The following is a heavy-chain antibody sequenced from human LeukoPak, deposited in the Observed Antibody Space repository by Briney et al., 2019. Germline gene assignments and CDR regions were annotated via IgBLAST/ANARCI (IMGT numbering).Heavy chain of an antibody. V-gene: IGHV3-7*01. J-gene: IGHJ4*02. Sequence: PGGSLRLSCVGSGITISRYWMTWVRQAPGKGREWVANIKEDGSEKYYVDSVKGRFTISRDNAKNSVYLQMNSLRAEDTAVYYCAREGSGYFDYWGQGHLVTVSS. CDR1: GITISRYW. CDR2: IKEDGSEK. D-gene: IGHD3-10*01. CDR3: AREGSGYFDY.